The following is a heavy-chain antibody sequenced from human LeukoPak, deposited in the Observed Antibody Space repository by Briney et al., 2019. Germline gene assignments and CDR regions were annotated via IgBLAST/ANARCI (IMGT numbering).Heavy chain of an antibody. CDR2: TSPILCIA. D-gene: IGHD3-9*01. V-gene: IGHV1-69*04. Sequence: SVKLSCKAPGPTFCRYALSRVREAHGLGLERMGSTSPILCIAKYAQKFHGRLTITANTSTITTYMELTNLRSVDTAVYYCASQFLLPFYGWGRGTLVSVS. CDR3: ASQFLLPFYG. J-gene: IGHJ4*02. CDR1: GPTFCRYA.